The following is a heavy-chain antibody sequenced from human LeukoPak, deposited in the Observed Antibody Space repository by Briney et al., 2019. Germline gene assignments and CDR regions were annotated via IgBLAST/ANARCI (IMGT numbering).Heavy chain of an antibody. V-gene: IGHV1-69*01. CDR3: ARVRSIMGGGYNFFDP. CDR2: MTPRIGTG. CDR1: GGIFTSKH. Sequence: SVKVSCKASGGIFTSKHITWVRQAPGQGLEWVGGMTPRIGTGNTAEKFQGRVAITADESTSTVYMELSSLTSDDTALYYCARVRSIMGGGYNFFDPWGQGTLVTVSS. D-gene: IGHD3-16*01. J-gene: IGHJ5*02.